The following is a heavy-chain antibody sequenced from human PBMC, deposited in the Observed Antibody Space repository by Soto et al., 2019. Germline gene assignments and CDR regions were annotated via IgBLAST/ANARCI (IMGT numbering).Heavy chain of an antibody. V-gene: IGHV4-4*07. J-gene: IGHJ6*02. D-gene: IGHD3-9*01. CDR2: VSTNGAT. Sequence: KPSETLSLTCTVSDDFISSYYWNWIRQPAGKGLEWIGRVSTNGATNYNPSLESRVTMSVDTSKNQFSLKLTSVTAADTAVYFCASADYEILPGYYAMDVWGQGTTVTVSS. CDR1: DDFISSYY. CDR3: ASADYEILPGYYAMDV.